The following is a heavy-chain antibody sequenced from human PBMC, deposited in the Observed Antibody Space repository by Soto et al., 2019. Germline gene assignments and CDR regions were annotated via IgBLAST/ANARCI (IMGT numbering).Heavy chain of an antibody. J-gene: IGHJ6*02. V-gene: IGHV3-11*01. CDR3: AKRSNYYGMDV. D-gene: IGHD1-26*01. Sequence: PGGSLRLSCAASGFTFSDYYMSWIRQAPGKGLEWVSYISSSGSIIKHADSVKGRFTISRDNAENSLYLQMTSLRAEDTAVYYCAKRSNYYGMDVWGQGTTVTVSS. CDR2: ISSSGSII. CDR1: GFTFSDYY.